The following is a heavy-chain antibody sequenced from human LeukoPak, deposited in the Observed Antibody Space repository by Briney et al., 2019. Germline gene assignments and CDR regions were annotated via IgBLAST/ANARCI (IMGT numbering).Heavy chain of an antibody. CDR3: ARDVGGYDSDY. CDR1: GFTFSSYE. D-gene: IGHD5-12*01. J-gene: IGHJ4*02. V-gene: IGHV3-48*03. CDR2: ISSSGSTI. Sequence: GGPLRLSCAASGFTFSSYEMNWVRQAPGKGLEGVSYISSSGSTIYYADSVKGRFTISRDNAKNSLYLQMNSLRAEDTAVYYCARDVGGYDSDYWGQGTLVTVSS.